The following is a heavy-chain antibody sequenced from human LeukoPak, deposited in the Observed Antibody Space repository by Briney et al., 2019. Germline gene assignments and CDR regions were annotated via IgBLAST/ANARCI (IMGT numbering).Heavy chain of an antibody. CDR1: GGSVSSGSYY. J-gene: IGHJ4*02. D-gene: IGHD6-19*01. Sequence: SETLSLTCTVSGGSVSSGSYYWSWIRQPPGKGLQWIGYIYYSGSTNYNPSLESRVTISVDKSKNQPSLKLSSVTAADTAVYYCARTIEVADTGGCFDYWGQGTLVTVSS. CDR2: IYYSGST. CDR3: ARTIEVADTGGCFDY. V-gene: IGHV4-61*01.